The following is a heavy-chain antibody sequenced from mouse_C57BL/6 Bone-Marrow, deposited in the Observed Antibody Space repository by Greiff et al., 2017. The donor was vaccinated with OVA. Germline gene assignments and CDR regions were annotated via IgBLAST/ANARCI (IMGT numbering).Heavy chain of an antibody. J-gene: IGHJ2*01. D-gene: IGHD2-4*01. CDR1: GYTFTSYG. CDR2: IHPRSGNT. V-gene: IGHV1-81*01. CDR3: ATLSRYDYVFDY. Sequence: QVQLQQSGAELARPGASVKLSCKASGYTFTSYGISWVKQRTGQGLEWIGEIHPRSGNTYYNEKFKGKATLTADKSSSTAYMELRSLTSEDSAVYFCATLSRYDYVFDYWGQGTTLTVSS.